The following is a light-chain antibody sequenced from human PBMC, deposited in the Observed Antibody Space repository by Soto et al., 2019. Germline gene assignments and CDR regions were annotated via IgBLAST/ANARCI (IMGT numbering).Light chain of an antibody. Sequence: DIQLTQSPSFLSASVGDRVTITCRASQAISSSLAWYQHNPGKAPKLLIYAASTLQNGVPSSFSGSGSGTEFTLTISSLQPEDFATYYCQHLKDYRYTFGQGPKVEIK. CDR2: AAS. CDR3: QHLKDYRYT. J-gene: IGKJ2*01. V-gene: IGKV1-9*01. CDR1: QAISSS.